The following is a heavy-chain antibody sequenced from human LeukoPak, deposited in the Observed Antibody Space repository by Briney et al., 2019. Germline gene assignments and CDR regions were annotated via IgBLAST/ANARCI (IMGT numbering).Heavy chain of an antibody. Sequence: SQTLSLTCTVYGYSISSGYYWGWIRQPTGKGLEWIGSIYHSGSTYYNPSLKSRVTISVDTSKNQFSLKLSSVTAADTAVYYCASIPAAINYWGQGTLVTVSS. J-gene: IGHJ4*02. CDR2: IYHSGST. CDR1: GYSISSGYY. V-gene: IGHV4-38-2*02. D-gene: IGHD2-2*02. CDR3: ASIPAAINY.